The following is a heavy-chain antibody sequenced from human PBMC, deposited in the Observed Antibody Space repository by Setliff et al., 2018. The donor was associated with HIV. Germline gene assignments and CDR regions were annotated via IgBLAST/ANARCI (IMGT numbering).Heavy chain of an antibody. CDR1: GGSFCGYY. V-gene: IGHV4-59*01. CDR2: VYSTGST. J-gene: IGHJ4*02. Sequence: SETLSLTCAVYGGSFCGYYWSWIRQPPGKGLEWIGYVYSTGSTNYNPSLKSRVTISVDTSKNQFSLKLSSVTAADTAVYYCASMERGSGFSNRNYFDYWGQGTLVTVSS. CDR3: ASMERGSGFSNRNYFDY. D-gene: IGHD6-19*01.